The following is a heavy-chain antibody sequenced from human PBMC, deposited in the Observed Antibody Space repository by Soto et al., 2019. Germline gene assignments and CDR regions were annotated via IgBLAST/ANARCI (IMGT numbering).Heavy chain of an antibody. CDR3: ARGGGKFYHLLGLYYYYGMDV. V-gene: IGHV1-2*04. CDR2: INPNSGGT. D-gene: IGHD2-2*01. Sequence: ASVKVSCKASGYTFTGYYMHWVRQAPGQGLEWMGWINPNSGGTNYAQKFQGWVTMTRDTSISTAYMELSRLRSDDTAVYYCARGGGKFYHLLGLYYYYGMDVWGQGTTVTVSS. J-gene: IGHJ6*02. CDR1: GYTFTGYY.